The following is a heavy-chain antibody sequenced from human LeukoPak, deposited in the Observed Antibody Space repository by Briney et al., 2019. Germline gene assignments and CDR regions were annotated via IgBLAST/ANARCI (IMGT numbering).Heavy chain of an antibody. Sequence: ASVKVSCKASGYTFTSYDINWVRQATGQGLEWMGWMNPNSGNTGYAQKFQGRVTMTRDMSTSTVYMELSSLRSEDTAVYYCARDDSPYYYDSSGYMSYWGQGTLVTVSS. CDR1: GYTFTSYD. V-gene: IGHV1-8*02. CDR2: MNPNSGNT. CDR3: ARDDSPYYYDSSGYMSY. J-gene: IGHJ4*02. D-gene: IGHD3-22*01.